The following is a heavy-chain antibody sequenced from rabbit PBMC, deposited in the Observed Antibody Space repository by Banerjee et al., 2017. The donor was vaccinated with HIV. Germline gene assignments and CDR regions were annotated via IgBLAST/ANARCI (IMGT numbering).Heavy chain of an antibody. J-gene: IGHJ3*01. CDR2: IYTGDANT. Sequence: QEQLEESGGGLVQPEGSLTLTCTASGFSFSNKYVMCWVRQAPGKGLEWIACIYTGDANTHYADWAKGRFTISKTSSTTVTLQMTSLTAADTATYFCARGLDGYGYATSRLDLWGQGTLVTVS. CDR3: ARGLDGYGYATSRLDL. D-gene: IGHD6-1*01. V-gene: IGHV1S45*01. CDR1: GFSFSNKYV.